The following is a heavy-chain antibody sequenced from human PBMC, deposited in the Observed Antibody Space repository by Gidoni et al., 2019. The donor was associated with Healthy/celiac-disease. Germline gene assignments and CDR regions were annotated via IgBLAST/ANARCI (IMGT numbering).Heavy chain of an antibody. CDR1: GYTYTSYD. Sequence: QVQLVQAGAEVKKPGASVKVACKASGYTYTSYDINWVRQATGQGLEWMGWMNPNGGNTGYAQKFQGRVTMTRNTSMSTAYMELSSLRSEDTAVYYCARGPPRYSSSGGFFWGQGTLVTVSS. D-gene: IGHD6-13*01. J-gene: IGHJ4*02. V-gene: IGHV1-8*01. CDR3: ARGPPRYSSSGGFF. CDR2: MNPNGGNT.